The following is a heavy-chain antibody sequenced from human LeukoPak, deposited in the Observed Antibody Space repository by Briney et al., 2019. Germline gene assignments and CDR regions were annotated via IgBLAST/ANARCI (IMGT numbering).Heavy chain of an antibody. Sequence: EASVKVSCRASGYTFTSYGISWVRQARGQGVEWMGRTIPILGIAKYAQKFQGRLTITADTSTSTAYMQLTNLRADDTAVYYCASQFLLPFDYWGRGTLVTVSS. CDR2: TIPILGIA. J-gene: IGHJ4*02. CDR3: ASQFLLPFDY. D-gene: IGHD3-22*01. V-gene: IGHV1-69*04. CDR1: GYTFTSYG.